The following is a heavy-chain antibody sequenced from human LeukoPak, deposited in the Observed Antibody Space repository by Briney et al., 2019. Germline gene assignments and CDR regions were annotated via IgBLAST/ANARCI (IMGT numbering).Heavy chain of an antibody. Sequence: PSETLSLTCTVSGGSISSSSYYWGWIRQPPGKGLEWTGSIYYSGGTYYNPSLKSRVTISVDTSKNQFSLKLSSVTAADTAVYYCASVYDSSGYYPNYYYYMDVWGKGTTVTVSS. CDR3: ASVYDSSGYYPNYYYYMDV. D-gene: IGHD3-22*01. CDR2: IYYSGGT. J-gene: IGHJ6*03. V-gene: IGHV4-39*07. CDR1: GGSISSSSYY.